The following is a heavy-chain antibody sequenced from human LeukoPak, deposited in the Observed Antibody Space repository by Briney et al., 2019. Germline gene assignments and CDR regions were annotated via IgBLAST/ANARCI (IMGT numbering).Heavy chain of an antibody. Sequence: GASVKVSCKASGYTFTGYYMHWVRQAPGQGLEWMGWINPNSGGTNYAQKFQGRVTMTRDTSISTAYMELSRLRPDDTAVYYCARVRSQATYGMDVWGQGTTVTVSS. D-gene: IGHD1-26*01. CDR3: ARVRSQATYGMDV. CDR1: GYTFTGYY. CDR2: INPNSGGT. V-gene: IGHV1-2*02. J-gene: IGHJ6*02.